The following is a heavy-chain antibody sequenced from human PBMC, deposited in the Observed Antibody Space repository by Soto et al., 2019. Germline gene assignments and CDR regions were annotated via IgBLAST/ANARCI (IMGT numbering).Heavy chain of an antibody. J-gene: IGHJ6*02. Sequence: TSETLSLTCTVSGGSISSSSYYWGWIRQPPGKGLEWIGSIYYSGSTYYNPSLKSRVTISVDTSKNQFSLKLSSVTAADTAVYYCAQRGYGGNYYYYGMDVWGQGTTVTAP. V-gene: IGHV4-39*01. D-gene: IGHD4-17*01. CDR3: AQRGYGGNYYYYGMDV. CDR1: GGSISSSSYY. CDR2: IYYSGST.